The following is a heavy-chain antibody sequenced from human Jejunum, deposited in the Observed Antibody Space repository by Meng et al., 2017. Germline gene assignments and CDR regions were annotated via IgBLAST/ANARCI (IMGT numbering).Heavy chain of an antibody. CDR2: AST. D-gene: IGHD1-26*01. Sequence: QVRMQASGPGLVRPSETLSLICTVSGGSVSRAGYQWGWIRQPPGKGLEWIGYASTNYNPSLKSRVTISLDTSRNQFSLSLSSVTAADTAVYYCARDHMGSLDYWGQGILVTVSS. CDR3: ARDHMGSLDY. J-gene: IGHJ4*02. V-gene: IGHV4-61*08. CDR1: GGSVSRAGYQ.